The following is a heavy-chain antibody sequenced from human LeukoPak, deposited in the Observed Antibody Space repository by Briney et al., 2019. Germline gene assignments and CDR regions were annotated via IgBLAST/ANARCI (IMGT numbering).Heavy chain of an antibody. D-gene: IGHD5-12*01. V-gene: IGHV4-30-4*01. CDR3: ARAYSGSSWFDP. CDR1: GGSISSGDYY. Sequence: PSETLSLTCTVSGGSISSGDYYWSWIRQPPGKGLEWIGYIYYSGSTYYNPSLKSRVTISVDTSKNQFSLKPSSVTAADTAVYYCARAYSGSSWFDPWGQGTLVTVSS. J-gene: IGHJ5*02. CDR2: IYYSGST.